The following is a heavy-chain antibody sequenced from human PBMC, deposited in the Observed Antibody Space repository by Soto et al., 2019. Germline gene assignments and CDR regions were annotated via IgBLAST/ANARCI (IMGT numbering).Heavy chain of an antibody. J-gene: IGHJ4*02. CDR1: GFTFSDHY. CDR2: SRNQAQNYII. D-gene: IGHD3-10*01. Sequence: EVQLVESGGGLVRPGGSLRLSCAASGFTFSDHYIDWVRQAPGKGLEWVGRSRNQAQNYIIEYAATVQGRFTISRDDPKNSLFLQMNSVKCEDTAVYYCSRWTRGHCDYWGQGTLVTVSS. CDR3: SRWTRGHCDY. V-gene: IGHV3-72*01.